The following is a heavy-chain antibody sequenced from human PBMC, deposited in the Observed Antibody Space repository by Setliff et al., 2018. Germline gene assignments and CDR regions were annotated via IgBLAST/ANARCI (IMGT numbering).Heavy chain of an antibody. V-gene: IGHV4-4*07. CDR1: GGSTSSYY. J-gene: IGHJ6*03. Sequence: SETLSLTCTVSGGSTSSYYWSWIRQPAGKGLEWIGHIYIGGSANYNPSLKSRVTMSIDTSKNQFSLKLNSVTAADMAVYYCSREQWLDPPGYYYMDVWAKGTTVTVSS. D-gene: IGHD6-19*01. CDR2: IYIGGSA. CDR3: SREQWLDPPGYYYMDV.